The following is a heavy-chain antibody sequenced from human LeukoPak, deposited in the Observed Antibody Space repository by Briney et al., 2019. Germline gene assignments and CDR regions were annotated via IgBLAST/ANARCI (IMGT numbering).Heavy chain of an antibody. D-gene: IGHD4-17*01. Sequence: PGGSLRLSCAASGFTLSDSYMSWIRQAPGKGLEWISYISSSGSTIYYADSVKGRFTISRDNAKNSLYLQMNSLRAEDTAVYYCARVPMGYGDYGNYYGMDVWGQGTTVTVSS. CDR1: GFTLSDSY. CDR3: ARVPMGYGDYGNYYGMDV. V-gene: IGHV3-11*01. J-gene: IGHJ6*02. CDR2: ISSSGSTI.